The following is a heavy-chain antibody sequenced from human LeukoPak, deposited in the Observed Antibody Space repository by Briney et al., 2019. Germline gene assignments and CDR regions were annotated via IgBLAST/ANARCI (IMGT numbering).Heavy chain of an antibody. CDR3: ARGGARGWFDP. J-gene: IGHJ5*02. CDR1: GGSISSSTYY. V-gene: IGHV4-61*05. Sequence: SETLSLTCTVSGGSISSSTYYWGWIRQPPGKGLEWIGYTYYSGSTNYNPSLKSRVTISVDTSKNQFSLKLSSVTAADTAVYYCARGGARGWFDPWGQGTLVTVSS. CDR2: TYYSGST. D-gene: IGHD3-16*01.